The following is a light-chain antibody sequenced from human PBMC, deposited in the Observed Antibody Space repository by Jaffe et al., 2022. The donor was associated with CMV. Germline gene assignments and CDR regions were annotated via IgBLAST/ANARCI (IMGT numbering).Light chain of an antibody. CDR1: QSISDW. CDR3: QQYNSFPDT. CDR2: QAS. J-gene: IGKJ2*01. V-gene: IGKV1-5*03. Sequence: DIQMTQSPSTLSASVGDRVTITCRASQSISDWLAWYQHKPEKAPRLLIYQASNLESGVPSRFSGSGSGTEFTLTITNLQPDDFATYHCQQYNSFPDTFGQGTKLEI.